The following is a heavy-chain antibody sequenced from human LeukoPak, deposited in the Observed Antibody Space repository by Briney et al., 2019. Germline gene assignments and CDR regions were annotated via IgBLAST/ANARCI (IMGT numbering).Heavy chain of an antibody. J-gene: IGHJ3*02. D-gene: IGHD6-13*01. Sequence: GGSLRLSCAASGFTFSSYVMHWVRQAPGKGLEWVAIIWLDGSNRYYADSVKGRFTISRDNSKNTLYLQVNSLRAEDTAEYYCARAQPTSSWTAFDIWGQGTMVTVSS. CDR1: GFTFSSYV. V-gene: IGHV3-33*08. CDR2: IWLDGSNR. CDR3: ARAQPTSSWTAFDI.